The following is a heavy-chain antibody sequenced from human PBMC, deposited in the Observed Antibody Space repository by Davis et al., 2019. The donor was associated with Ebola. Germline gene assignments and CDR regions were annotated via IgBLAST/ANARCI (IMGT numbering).Heavy chain of an antibody. CDR3: ARGNDDYLSLDY. V-gene: IGHV4-59*12. CDR2: IYYSGST. J-gene: IGHJ4*02. Sequence: MPGGSLRLSCTVSGGSISSYYWSWIRQPPGKGLEWIGYIYYSGSTNYNPSLKSRVTISVDTSKNQFSLKLSSVTAADTAVYYCARGNDDYLSLDYWGQGTLITVSS. CDR1: GGSISSYY. D-gene: IGHD4-17*01.